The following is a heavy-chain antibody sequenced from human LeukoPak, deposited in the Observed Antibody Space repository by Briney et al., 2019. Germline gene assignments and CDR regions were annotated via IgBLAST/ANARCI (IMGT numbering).Heavy chain of an antibody. CDR2: IYHSGNT. J-gene: IGHJ6*03. Sequence: PSETLSLTCTVSSYSITRGYYWGWIRQPPGKGLEWIGNIYHSGNTHYNPSLKSRVTISVDTSNNQFSLKLSSVTAADTAVYYCAREMYYYGSASQEYYYYMDVWGNGTTVTVSS. V-gene: IGHV4-38-2*02. CDR3: AREMYYYGSASQEYYYYMDV. CDR1: SYSITRGYY. D-gene: IGHD3-10*01.